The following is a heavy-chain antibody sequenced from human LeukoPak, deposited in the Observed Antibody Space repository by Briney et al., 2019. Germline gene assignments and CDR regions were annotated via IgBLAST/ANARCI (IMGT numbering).Heavy chain of an antibody. CDR1: GFSLSTSGMC. J-gene: IGHJ4*02. V-gene: IGHV4-39*07. Sequence: SGPALVKPTQTLTLTCTFSGFSLSTSGMCVSWIRQPPGKGLEWIGSIYYSGSTYYNPSLKSRVTISVDTSKNQFSLKLSSVTAADTAVYYCARDSLGGSYIYDYWGQGTLVTVSS. CDR3: ARDSLGGSYIYDY. CDR2: IYYSGST. D-gene: IGHD3-16*01.